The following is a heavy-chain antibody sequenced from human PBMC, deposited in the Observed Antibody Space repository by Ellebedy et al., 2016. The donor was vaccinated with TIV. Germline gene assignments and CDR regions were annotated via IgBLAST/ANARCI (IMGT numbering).Heavy chain of an antibody. V-gene: IGHV3-7*01. J-gene: IGHJ4*02. CDR2: IREDGGLQ. CDR1: GFIFDDYW. D-gene: IGHD5-12*01. CDR3: ASAARGSGAYESF. Sequence: PGGSLRLSCAASGFIFDDYWMARVRQAPGKGLEWAANIREDGGLQWYADSVKGRFTISRDNAKNSMYLQMNGLRADDTALYYCASAARGSGAYESFWGQGTLVTVSS.